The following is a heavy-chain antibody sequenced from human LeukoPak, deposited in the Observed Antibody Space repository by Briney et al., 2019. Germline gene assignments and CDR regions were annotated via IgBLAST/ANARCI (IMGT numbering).Heavy chain of an antibody. CDR1: GGSISSSSYY. Sequence: PSETLSLTCTVSGGSISSSSYYWGWIRQPPGKGLEWIVSIYHSGSTYYNPSLKSRVTISVYTSKNQFSLKLSSVTAADTAVYYCARGVARSSKFHFSYYFDYWGQGTLVTVSS. CDR2: IYHSGST. CDR3: ARGVARSSKFHFSYYFDY. D-gene: IGHD6-6*01. J-gene: IGHJ4*02. V-gene: IGHV4-39*07.